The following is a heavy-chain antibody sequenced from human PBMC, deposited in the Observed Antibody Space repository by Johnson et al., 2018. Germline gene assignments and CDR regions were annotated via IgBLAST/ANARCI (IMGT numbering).Heavy chain of an antibody. J-gene: IGHJ3*01. CDR2: IIPIIAIA. V-gene: IGHV1-69*04. D-gene: IGHD2/OR15-2a*01. Sequence: QVQLVQSGAEVKKPGSSVKVSCKASGGSFSSYAISWVRQAPGQGLEWMGRIIPIIAIANYAQKFQVRVTITADKSTRTAYMELSSLRFEDTAVYYCAREPLRYYFDAFDLWGQGTMVTVSS. CDR1: GGSFSSYA. CDR3: AREPLRYYFDAFDL.